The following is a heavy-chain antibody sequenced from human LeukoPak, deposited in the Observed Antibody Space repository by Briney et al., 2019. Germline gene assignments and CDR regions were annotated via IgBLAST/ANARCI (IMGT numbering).Heavy chain of an antibody. CDR2: ITAYNGHT. J-gene: IGHJ6*02. V-gene: IGHV1-18*01. Sequence: ASVKVSCKASGYTFTTYAITWVRQAAGQGLEWMGWITAYNGHTNYAQNLQGRVTMTTDTATSTAYMELRSLGPDDTAVYYCARERERVACSGDSCYSYNAMDVWGRGTTVTVSS. D-gene: IGHD2-15*01. CDR1: GYTFTTYA. CDR3: ARERERVACSGDSCYSYNAMDV.